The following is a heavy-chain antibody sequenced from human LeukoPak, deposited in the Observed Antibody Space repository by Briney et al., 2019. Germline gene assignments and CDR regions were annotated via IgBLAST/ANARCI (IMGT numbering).Heavy chain of an antibody. Sequence: SETLSLTCTVSGGSISSGSYYWSWIRQPAGKGLEWIGRIYTSGSTNYSPSLKSRVTISVDTSKNQFSLKLSSVTAADTAVYYCARFMITFGGAWNWLDPWGQGTLVTVSS. CDR2: IYTSGST. CDR3: ARFMITFGGAWNWLDP. V-gene: IGHV4-61*02. J-gene: IGHJ5*02. D-gene: IGHD3-16*01. CDR1: GGSISSGSYY.